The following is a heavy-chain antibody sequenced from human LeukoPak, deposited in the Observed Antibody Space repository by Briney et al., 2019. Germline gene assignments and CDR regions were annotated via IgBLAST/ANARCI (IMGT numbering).Heavy chain of an antibody. Sequence: SETLSLTCTVSGGSIRSYYWSWSRQPPGKGLEWIGFIYYSGDTYYNPSLKSRVTISVDTSKNQFSLKLSSVTAADTAVYYCARDYVGVAGTFDYWGQGTLVTVSS. CDR3: ARDYVGVAGTFDY. CDR1: GGSIRSYY. D-gene: IGHD6-19*01. V-gene: IGHV4-59*12. J-gene: IGHJ4*02. CDR2: IYYSGDT.